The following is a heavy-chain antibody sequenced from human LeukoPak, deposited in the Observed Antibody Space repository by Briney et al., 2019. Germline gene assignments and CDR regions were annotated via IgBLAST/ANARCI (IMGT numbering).Heavy chain of an antibody. D-gene: IGHD4-23*01. CDR2: ISSSSSTI. V-gene: IGHV3-48*02. CDR3: ARGSSIYGGNSAYYYGMDV. Sequence: GGSLRLSCAASEFTFSSYSMNWVRQAPGKGLEWVSYISSSSSTIYYADSVKGRFTISRDNAKNSLYLQMNSLRDEDTAVYYCARGSSIYGGNSAYYYGMDVWGQGTTVTVSS. J-gene: IGHJ6*02. CDR1: EFTFSSYS.